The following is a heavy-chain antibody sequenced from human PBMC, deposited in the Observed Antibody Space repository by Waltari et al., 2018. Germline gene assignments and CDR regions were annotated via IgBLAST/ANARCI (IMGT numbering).Heavy chain of an antibody. J-gene: IGHJ2*01. CDR2: IYYSGST. CDR1: GGSISSSSSH. CDR3: ARHPAMTIMLWYFDL. Sequence: QLQLQESGPGLVKPSETLSLTCTVSGGSISSSSSHWGWIRQPPGKGLEWIGSIYYSGSTYYNPSLKSRVTISVDTSKNQFSLKLSSVTAADTAVYYCARHPAMTIMLWYFDLWGRGTLVTVSS. V-gene: IGHV4-39*01. D-gene: IGHD2-8*01.